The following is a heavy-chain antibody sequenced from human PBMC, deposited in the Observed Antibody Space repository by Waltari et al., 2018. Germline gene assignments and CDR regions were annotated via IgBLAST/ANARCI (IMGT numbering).Heavy chain of an antibody. J-gene: IGHJ5*02. CDR3: ATVLTTVPTYWFDP. D-gene: IGHD4-4*01. CDR2: VDPADSET. Sequence: EVQLVQSGAEVKKPGATVKISCKASGYTFTDYYIHWVQQAPGKGLEWMGRVDPADSETKYAEKCQGRGTITADTSTDTAYMELSSLRSEDTAVYYCATVLTTVPTYWFDPWGQGTLVTVSS. CDR1: GYTFTDYY. V-gene: IGHV1-69-2*01.